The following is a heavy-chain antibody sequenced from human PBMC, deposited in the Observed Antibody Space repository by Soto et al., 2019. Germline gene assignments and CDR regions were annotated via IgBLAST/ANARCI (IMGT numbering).Heavy chain of an antibody. CDR2: INHSGST. V-gene: IGHV4-34*01. Sequence: QVQLQQWGAGLLKPSETLSLTCAVYGGSFSGYYWSWIRQPPGKGLEWIGEINHSGSTNYNPSLKVRITISVDTSKNQVSQKLSFMTAADTAVYYCARGADYVWGSYRPLYHNWFDPWGQGTLVTVSS. CDR1: GGSFSGYY. CDR3: ARGADYVWGSYRPLYHNWFDP. D-gene: IGHD3-16*02. J-gene: IGHJ5*02.